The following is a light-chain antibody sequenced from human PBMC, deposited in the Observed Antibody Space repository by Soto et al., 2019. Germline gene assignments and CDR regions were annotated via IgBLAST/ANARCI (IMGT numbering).Light chain of an antibody. J-gene: IGKJ1*01. CDR1: QGISNE. CDR3: LQVYTYPWT. V-gene: IGKV1-6*01. Sequence: IQMTQSPSSLSASVGDRVTITCRASQGISNELGWYQQRPGKAPKVLIYGASNLQSGVPSRFSGSASGTDFSLTISSMQPEDFATYYCLQVYTYPWTFGQGTKVEMK. CDR2: GAS.